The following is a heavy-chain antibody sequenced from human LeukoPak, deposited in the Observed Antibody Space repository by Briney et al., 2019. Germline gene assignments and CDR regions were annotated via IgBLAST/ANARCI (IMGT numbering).Heavy chain of an antibody. D-gene: IGHD6-19*01. CDR2: MYTSGST. J-gene: IGHJ4*02. V-gene: IGHV4-61*02. Sequence: SQTLSLTCTVSGGSISSGTYYWSWIRQPAGMGLEWIGRMYTSGSTNYNPSLKSRVTISVDTSKNQFSLKLRSVTAADTAVYYCARANYIAVAGYFDYWGQGTLVTVSS. CDR1: GGSISSGTYY. CDR3: ARANYIAVAGYFDY.